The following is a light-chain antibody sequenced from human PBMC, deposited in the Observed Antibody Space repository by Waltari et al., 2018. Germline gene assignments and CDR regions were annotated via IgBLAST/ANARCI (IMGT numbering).Light chain of an antibody. CDR2: GAS. J-gene: IGKJ2*01. Sequence: ATLSCRASQSINRNLAWYQQKPGQAPRLLIYGASTRATDVPARFSGSGSGTEFTLTISSLQSEDFAIYYCQQYSNWSPYTFGQGTKLEIK. CDR3: QQYSNWSPYT. V-gene: IGKV3-15*01. CDR1: QSINRN.